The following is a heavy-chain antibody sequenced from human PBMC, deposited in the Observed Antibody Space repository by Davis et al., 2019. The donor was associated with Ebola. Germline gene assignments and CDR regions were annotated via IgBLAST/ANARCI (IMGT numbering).Heavy chain of an antibody. V-gene: IGHV3-53*01. J-gene: IGHJ6*04. CDR3: ARDWAYSSSSYYYGMDV. Sequence: GESLKISCAASGFTVSSNYMSWVRQAPGKGLEWVSVIYSGGSTYYADSVKGRFTISRDNSKNTLYLQMNSLRAEDTAVYYCARDWAYSSSSYYYGMDVWGKGTTVTVSS. CDR2: IYSGGST. D-gene: IGHD6-13*01. CDR1: GFTVSSNY.